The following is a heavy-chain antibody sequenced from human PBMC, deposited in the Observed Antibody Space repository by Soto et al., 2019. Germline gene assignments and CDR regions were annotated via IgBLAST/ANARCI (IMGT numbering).Heavy chain of an antibody. CDR1: GYTFTSYA. J-gene: IGHJ4*02. CDR2: INAGNGNT. Sequence: ASVKVSCKASGYTFTSYAMHWVRQAPGQRLEWMGWINAGNGNTKYSQKLQGRVTITRDTSASTAYMELSSLRSEDTAVYYCARAFVDTAMVFDYWGQGTLVTVSS. CDR3: ARAFVDTAMVFDY. D-gene: IGHD5-18*01. V-gene: IGHV1-3*01.